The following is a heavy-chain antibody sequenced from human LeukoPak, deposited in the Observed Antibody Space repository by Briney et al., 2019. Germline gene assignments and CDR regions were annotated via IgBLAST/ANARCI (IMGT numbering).Heavy chain of an antibody. Sequence: SETLSLTCTFSGGSISSYYWSWIRQPPGKGLEWIGYIYYRGSTNYNPSLKSRVTISVADTAVYYCARGPGGSGTRPPYTFYYGMDVWGQGTTVTVSS. CDR1: GGSISSYY. D-gene: IGHD3-10*01. CDR3: YGMDV. V-gene: IGHV4-59*01. J-gene: IGHJ6*02. CDR2: IYYRGST.